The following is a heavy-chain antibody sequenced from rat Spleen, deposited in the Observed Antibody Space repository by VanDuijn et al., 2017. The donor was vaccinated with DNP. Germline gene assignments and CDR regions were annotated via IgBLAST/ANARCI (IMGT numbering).Heavy chain of an antibody. J-gene: IGHJ2*01. CDR1: GFTFSNYG. D-gene: IGHD5-1*01. Sequence: EVQLVESGGGLVQPGRSLKLSCAASGFTFSNYGMAWVRQAPTKGLEWVASITNSGGSTYYRDSVKGRFTISRDNAKSTLYLQIDSLRSEDTATYYSPTALGVYFDDWGQGAMETDAS. CDR3: PTALGVYFDD. V-gene: IGHV5-27*01. CDR2: ITNSGGST.